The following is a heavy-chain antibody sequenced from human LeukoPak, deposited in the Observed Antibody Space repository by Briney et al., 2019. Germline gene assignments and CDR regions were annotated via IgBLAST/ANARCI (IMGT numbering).Heavy chain of an antibody. CDR1: GFTFSSYA. CDR2: IHNSGNT. CDR3: ARLGRAVTTFFDY. Sequence: GSLRLSCAASGFTFSSYAMSWVRQAPGKGLEWIGYIHNSGNTNYNPSLKSRVTISIDTSKNQFSLKLSSVTAADTAVYYCARLGRAVTTFFDYWGQGTLVTVSS. D-gene: IGHD4-17*01. V-gene: IGHV4-59*08. J-gene: IGHJ4*02.